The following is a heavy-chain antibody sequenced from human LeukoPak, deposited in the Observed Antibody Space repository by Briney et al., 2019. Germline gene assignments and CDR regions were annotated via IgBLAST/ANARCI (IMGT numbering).Heavy chain of an antibody. D-gene: IGHD2-2*02. V-gene: IGHV4-59*01. CDR1: GGSISSYY. CDR3: ARDPHCSSTSCYTAAFDI. J-gene: IGHJ3*02. Sequence: SETLSLTCTVSGGSISSYYWSWIRQPPGKGLEWIGYIYYSGSTNYNPSLKSRVTISVDTSKNQFSLKLSSVTAADTAVYYCARDPHCSSTSCYTAAFDIWGQGTMVNFSS. CDR2: IYYSGST.